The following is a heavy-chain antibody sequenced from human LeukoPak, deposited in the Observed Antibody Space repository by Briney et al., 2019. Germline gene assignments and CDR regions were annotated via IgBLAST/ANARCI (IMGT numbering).Heavy chain of an antibody. D-gene: IGHD6-6*01. CDR1: GGSISSYY. CDR2: IYYSGST. V-gene: IGHV4-59*12. CDR3: ARAEADSSSPISYFDY. Sequence: SETLSLTCTVSGGSISSYYWSWIRQPPGKGLEWIGYIYYSGSTNYNPSLKSRVTISVDTSKNQFSLKLSSVTAADTAVYYCARAEADSSSPISYFDYWGQGTLVTVSS. J-gene: IGHJ4*02.